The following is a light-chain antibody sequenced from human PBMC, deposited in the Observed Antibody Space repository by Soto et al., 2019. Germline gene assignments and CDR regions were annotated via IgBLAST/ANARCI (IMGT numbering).Light chain of an antibody. CDR2: GAS. CDR3: QHYDHLPPFT. CDR1: QDIRKY. Sequence: DIQMTQSPSSLSASVGDRVTITCQASQDIRKYLSWYQQKPGKAPKFLIYGASYLETGVTSRFSGSRYCTEFTFTISSLQPEDIVTYYCQHYDHLPPFTFGPGTKVAIK. J-gene: IGKJ3*01. V-gene: IGKV1-33*01.